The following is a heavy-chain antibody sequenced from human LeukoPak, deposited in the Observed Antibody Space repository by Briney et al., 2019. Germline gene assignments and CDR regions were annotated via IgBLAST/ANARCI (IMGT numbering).Heavy chain of an antibody. D-gene: IGHD6-13*01. CDR2: IYHSGST. CDR1: GGSMISSGYY. J-gene: IGHJ4*02. V-gene: IGHV4-30-2*01. Sequence: SQTLSLTCTVSGGSMISSGYYWSWIRQPPGKGLECIGYIYHSGSTYYNPSLQSRVTISVDTSKNQFSLKLTSVTAADTAVYYCARHQAAALGGFDYWGQGTLVTVSS. CDR3: ARHQAAALGGFDY.